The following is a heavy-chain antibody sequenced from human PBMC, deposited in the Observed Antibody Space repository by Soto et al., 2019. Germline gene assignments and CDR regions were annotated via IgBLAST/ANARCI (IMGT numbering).Heavy chain of an antibody. CDR3: ARLVDNLGYCSSTSCYYFDY. Sequence: GESLKISCKGSGYSFTSYWIGWVRQMPGKGLEWMGIIYPGDSDTRYSPSFQGQVTISADNSISTAYLQWSSLKASDTAMYYCARLVDNLGYCSSTSCYYFDYWGQGTLVTVSS. J-gene: IGHJ4*02. CDR1: GYSFTSYW. D-gene: IGHD2-2*01. V-gene: IGHV5-51*01. CDR2: IYPGDSDT.